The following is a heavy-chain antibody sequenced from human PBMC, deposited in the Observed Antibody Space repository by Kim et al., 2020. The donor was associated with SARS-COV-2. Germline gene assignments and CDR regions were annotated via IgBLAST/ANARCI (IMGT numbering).Heavy chain of an antibody. CDR2: INHSGST. Sequence: SETLSLTCAVYGGSFSGYYCSWIRQPPGKGLEWIGEINHSGSTNYNPSLKSRVTISVDTSKNQFSLKLSSVTAADTAVYYCTRGRRARHFDYWGQGTLVT. CDR1: GGSFSGYY. CDR3: TRGRRARHFDY. D-gene: IGHD6-6*01. J-gene: IGHJ4*02. V-gene: IGHV4-34*01.